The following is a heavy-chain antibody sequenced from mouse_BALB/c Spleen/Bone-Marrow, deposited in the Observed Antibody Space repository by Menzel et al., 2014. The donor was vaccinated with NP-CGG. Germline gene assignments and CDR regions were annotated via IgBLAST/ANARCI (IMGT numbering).Heavy chain of an antibody. CDR1: GFTFSSFG. Sequence: EVKPVESGGGLVQPGGSRKLSCAASGFTFSSFGMHWVRQAPEKGLEWVAYISSGSSTIYYADTVKGRFTISRDNPKNTLFLQMTSLRSEDTAMYYCARYGYYDAMDYWGQGTSVTVSS. D-gene: IGHD2-2*01. CDR2: ISSGSSTI. J-gene: IGHJ4*01. CDR3: ARYGYYDAMDY. V-gene: IGHV5-17*02.